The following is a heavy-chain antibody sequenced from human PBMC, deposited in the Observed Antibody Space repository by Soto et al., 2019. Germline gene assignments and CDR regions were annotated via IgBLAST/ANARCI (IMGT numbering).Heavy chain of an antibody. CDR1: GGSISSGGYS. V-gene: IGHV4-30-2*01. J-gene: IGHJ6*02. D-gene: IGHD4-4*01. CDR2: IYHSGST. Sequence: QLQLQESGSGLVKPSQTLSLTCAVSGGSISSGGYSWSWIRQPPGKGLEWIGYIYHSGSTYYNPSLKSRVTISGDRSKNQCSLKLSSVTAADTAVYYCARVTTPNYGMDVWGQGTTVTVSS. CDR3: ARVTTPNYGMDV.